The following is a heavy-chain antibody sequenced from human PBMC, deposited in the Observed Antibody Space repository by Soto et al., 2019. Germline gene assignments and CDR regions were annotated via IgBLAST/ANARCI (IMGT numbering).Heavy chain of an antibody. J-gene: IGHJ6*02. CDR3: ASELDGIEV. Sequence: QVQLVESGAGLVKPGGSLRLSCAASGLTFSDDYMSWIRQAPGQGLEWVSYITSSGSHTKYADSVKGRFTISRDNAKNSLYLQMNSLRVEDTAVYYFASELDGIEVLGQGSTVTVFS. CDR2: ITSSGSHT. CDR1: GLTFSDDY. V-gene: IGHV3-11*05.